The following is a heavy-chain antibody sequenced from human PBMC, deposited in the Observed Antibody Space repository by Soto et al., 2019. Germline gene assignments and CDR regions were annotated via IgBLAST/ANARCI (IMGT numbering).Heavy chain of an antibody. Sequence: PGKSLKISCKGSGYSFTSYWIGWVRQMPGKGLEWMGIIYPGDSDTRYSPSFQGQVTISADKSISTAYLQWSSLKASDTAMYYCARQEQLVRNYYYYYGMDVWGQGTTVTV. CDR3: ARQEQLVRNYYYYYGMDV. CDR2: IYPGDSDT. CDR1: GYSFTSYW. J-gene: IGHJ6*02. V-gene: IGHV5-51*01. D-gene: IGHD6-6*01.